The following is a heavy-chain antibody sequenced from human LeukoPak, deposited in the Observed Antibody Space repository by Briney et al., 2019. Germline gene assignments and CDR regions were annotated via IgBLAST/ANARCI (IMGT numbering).Heavy chain of an antibody. J-gene: IGHJ4*02. CDR3: AKRGGSIWYQFDS. CDR2: LSASGGNT. Sequence: PGGSLRLSCAASGFIFSNYAMSWVRQAPGKGLEWVSTLSASGGNTYYADSVKGRFTISRDTSKNTVYPQMNSLRAEDTAVYFCAKRGGSIWYQFDSWGQGTLVTVSS. D-gene: IGHD6-13*01. V-gene: IGHV3-23*01. CDR1: GFIFSNYA.